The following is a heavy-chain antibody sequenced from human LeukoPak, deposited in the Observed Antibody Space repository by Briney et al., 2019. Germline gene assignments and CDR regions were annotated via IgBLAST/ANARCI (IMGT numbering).Heavy chain of an antibody. CDR1: GFTFSTYA. CDR3: ARRDGAFDI. CDR2: ISGSGGGT. J-gene: IGHJ3*02. V-gene: IGHV3-23*01. Sequence: GGSLRLSCAASGFTFSTYAMSWVRQAAGKGLEWVSLISGSGGGTYYADSVKGRFTISRDNSKNTLYLQLNSLRVEDTAVYYCARRDGAFDIWGQGTMVTVSS.